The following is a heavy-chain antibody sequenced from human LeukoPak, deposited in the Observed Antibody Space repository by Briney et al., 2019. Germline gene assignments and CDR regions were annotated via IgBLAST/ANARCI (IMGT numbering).Heavy chain of an antibody. CDR1: GFVFSDYY. V-gene: IGHV3-11*04. CDR3: ARAHSLYCSSTSCYKHYFDY. Sequence: KTGGPLRLSCAASGFVFSDYYMGWVRQAPGKGLEWVSYISGSGTTKNYADSVKGRFTISRDNSKNTLYLQMNSLRAEDTAVYYCARAHSLYCSSTSCYKHYFDYWGQGTLVTVSS. CDR2: ISGSGTTK. J-gene: IGHJ4*02. D-gene: IGHD2-2*01.